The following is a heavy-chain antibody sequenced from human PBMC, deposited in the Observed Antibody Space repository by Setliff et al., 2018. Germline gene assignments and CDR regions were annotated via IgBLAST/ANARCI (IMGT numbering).Heavy chain of an antibody. Sequence: LRLSCAASGFTFSSYAMSWVRQAPGKGLEWVAVIWHDGGNKYHADSVKGRFTISRDNSKNTLYLQMNSLRPEDTAVYYCARTCSGSGCYAGLESWGQGTPVTVSS. CDR3: ARTCSGSGCYAGLES. D-gene: IGHD2-15*01. CDR2: IWHDGGNK. CDR1: GFTFSSYA. V-gene: IGHV3-33*08. J-gene: IGHJ4*02.